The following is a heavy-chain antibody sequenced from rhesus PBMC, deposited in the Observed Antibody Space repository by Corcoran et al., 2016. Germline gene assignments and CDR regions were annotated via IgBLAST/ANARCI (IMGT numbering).Heavy chain of an antibody. V-gene: IGHV5-20*01. CDR2: IDPSDSES. Sequence: EVQLVQSGAEVKRPGESLKISCRTSGYSFTSYWLSWVRQMPGKGLEWMGAIDPSDSESKYNPAFAGQVNILAEKAITTDYLQWSRLKASDTATYYCAKGMGLAAAGPLDYWGQGVLVTVSS. J-gene: IGHJ4*01. CDR1: GYSFTSYW. CDR3: AKGMGLAAAGPLDY. D-gene: IGHD6-25*01.